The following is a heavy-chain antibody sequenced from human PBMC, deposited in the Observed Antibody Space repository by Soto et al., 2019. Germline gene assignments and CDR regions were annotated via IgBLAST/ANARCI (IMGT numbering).Heavy chain of an antibody. Sequence: QATLKESGPVLLRPTETLTLTCTVSGFSLSDSRLGVGWIRQPPGKALEWVAHIYSDDDRSYSPSLRSRLTISKDPSISQVVPTLTNVDPADTATYYCVRIDVTRDWLYYYFDHWGRGTPVTVSP. D-gene: IGHD3-10*01. J-gene: IGHJ4*02. CDR3: VRIDVTRDWLYYYFDH. CDR2: IYSDDDR. CDR1: GFSLSDSRLG. V-gene: IGHV2-26*01.